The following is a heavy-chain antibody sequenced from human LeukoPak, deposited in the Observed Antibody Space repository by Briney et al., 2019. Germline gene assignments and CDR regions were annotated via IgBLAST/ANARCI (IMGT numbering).Heavy chain of an antibody. J-gene: IGHJ3*02. CDR1: GGSFNGYY. Sequence: SETLSLTCAVYGGSFNGYYWSWIRQPPGKGLEWIGEINHSGSTNYNPPLKSRVTISLDTSRNQFSLKLNSVTAADTAVYYCAKSNGYGLVDIWGQGTMVTVSS. D-gene: IGHD3-10*01. CDR3: AKSNGYGLVDI. CDR2: INHSGST. V-gene: IGHV4-34*01.